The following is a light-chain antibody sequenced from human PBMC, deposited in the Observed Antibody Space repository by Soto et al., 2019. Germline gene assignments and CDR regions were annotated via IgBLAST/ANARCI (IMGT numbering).Light chain of an antibody. CDR2: DVS. Sequence: DIQMTQSPSTLSASVCDTVAITSRASQTIGTWLAWYQQKPAKAPKLLISDVSKLFPGVPSRFSGSGSGTDFTLTITGLQPDDYATYFCQNYENYRWTFGQGTKV. V-gene: IGKV1-5*01. J-gene: IGKJ1*01. CDR1: QTIGTW. CDR3: QNYENYRWT.